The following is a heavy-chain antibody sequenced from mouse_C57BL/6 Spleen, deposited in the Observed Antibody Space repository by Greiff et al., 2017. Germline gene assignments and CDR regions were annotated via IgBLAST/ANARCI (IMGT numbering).Heavy chain of an antibody. CDR2: INPSTGGT. CDR3: ARHSPSGYPFAY. J-gene: IGHJ3*01. D-gene: IGHD2-2*01. V-gene: IGHV1-42*01. Sequence: EVQLQQSGPELVKPGASVKISCKASGYSFTGYYMNWVKQSPEKSLEWIGEINPSTGGTTYNQKFKAKATLTVDKSSSTAYMQLKSLTSEDSAVYYCARHSPSGYPFAYWGQGTLVTVSA. CDR1: GYSFTGYY.